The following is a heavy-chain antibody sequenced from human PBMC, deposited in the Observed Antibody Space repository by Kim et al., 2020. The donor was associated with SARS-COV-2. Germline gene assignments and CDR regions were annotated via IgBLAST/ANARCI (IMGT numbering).Heavy chain of an antibody. CDR3: TTAPEKNYYYYMDV. CDR1: GFTFTNAW. Sequence: GGSLRLSCAASGFTFTNAWMSWVRQAPGKGLEWVGRIKSKTDGGTTDYAAPVKGRFTISRDESKNTLYLQMNSLKTEDTAVYYCTTAPEKNYYYYMDVWGKGTTVTVSS. V-gene: IGHV3-15*01. CDR2: IKSKTDGGTT. J-gene: IGHJ6*03.